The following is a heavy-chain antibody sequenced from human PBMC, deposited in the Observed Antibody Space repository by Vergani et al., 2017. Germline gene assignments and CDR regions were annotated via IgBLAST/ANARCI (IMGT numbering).Heavy chain of an antibody. CDR1: GGTFSSYA. D-gene: IGHD3-16*02. CDR3: ARDARRLRLGELSPTR. V-gene: IGHV1-69*01. J-gene: IGHJ4*02. CDR2: IIPIFGTA. Sequence: QVQLVQSGAEVKKPGSSVKVSCKASGGTFSSYAISWVRQAPGQGLEWMGGIIPIFGTANYAQKFQGRVTITADESTSTAYMELRSLRSDDTAVYYCARDARRLRLGELSPTRWGQGTLVTVSS.